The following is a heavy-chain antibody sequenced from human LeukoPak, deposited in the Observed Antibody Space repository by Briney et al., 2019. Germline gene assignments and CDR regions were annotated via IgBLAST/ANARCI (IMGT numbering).Heavy chain of an antibody. Sequence: SETLSLTCTVSGGSISSSSYYWGWIRQPPGKGLEWIGSIYYSGSTYYNPSLKSRVTISVDTSKNQFSLKLSSVTAADTAVYYCARSPMIVVVQFDYWGQGTLVTVSS. CDR2: IYYSGST. CDR1: GGSISSSSYY. J-gene: IGHJ4*02. CDR3: ARSPMIVVVQFDY. V-gene: IGHV4-39*01. D-gene: IGHD3-22*01.